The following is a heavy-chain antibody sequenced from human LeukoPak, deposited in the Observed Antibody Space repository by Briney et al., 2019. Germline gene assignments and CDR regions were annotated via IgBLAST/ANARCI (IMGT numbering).Heavy chain of an antibody. V-gene: IGHV3-13*01. D-gene: IGHD3-16*02. CDR1: GFTSRSYD. Sequence: GGPLRLCCAASGFTSRSYDMHWVRKVTGKGQEWVSVIGISDDTYYHGSVKGRFTISRENAKNSVYLQMNSLTAGDTAVYYCARGGIQVSVIDEIDYWGQGTLVTVSS. J-gene: IGHJ4*02. CDR3: ARGGIQVSVIDEIDY. CDR2: IGISDDT.